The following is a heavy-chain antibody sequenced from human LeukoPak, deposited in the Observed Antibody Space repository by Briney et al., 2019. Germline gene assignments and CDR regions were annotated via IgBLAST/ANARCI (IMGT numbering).Heavy chain of an antibody. V-gene: IGHV1-8*01. CDR2: MNPNSGDT. J-gene: IGHJ4*02. Sequence: ASVKVSCKASGYTFTSYDINWVRQATGQGLEWVGWMNPNSGDTGYAQKFQGRVTMTRNTSIGTAYMELSSLRSEDTAVYYCARGGPARGFWGGYYQNYWGQGTLVTVSS. CDR1: GYTFTSYD. CDR3: ARGGPARGFWGGYYQNY. D-gene: IGHD3-3*01.